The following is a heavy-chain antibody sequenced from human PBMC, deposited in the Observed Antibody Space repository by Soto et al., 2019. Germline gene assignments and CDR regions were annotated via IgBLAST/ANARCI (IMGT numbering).Heavy chain of an antibody. CDR3: ARECSGGSCYPIDY. Sequence: SVKVSCKASGGTFSSYTISWVRQAPGQGLEWMGRIIPILGIANYAQKFQGRVTITADKSTSTAYMELSSLRSEDTAVYYCARECSGGSCYPIDYWGKGTLVTVSS. V-gene: IGHV1-69*04. CDR2: IIPILGIA. J-gene: IGHJ4*02. D-gene: IGHD2-15*01. CDR1: GGTFSSYT.